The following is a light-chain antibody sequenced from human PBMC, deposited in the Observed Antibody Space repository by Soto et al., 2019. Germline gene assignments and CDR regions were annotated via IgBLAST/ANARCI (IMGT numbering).Light chain of an antibody. CDR1: QSVSNN. CDR3: QQYNYWPPGT. V-gene: IGKV3-15*01. Sequence: ILMTQSPATLSVSPGERATLSCRASQSVSNNLAWYQQKPGQAPRLLIYDASTRATGVPARFSGSGSGTDFTLTISSVQAEDFAVYYCQQYNYWPPGTFGQGTKVEIK. J-gene: IGKJ1*01. CDR2: DAS.